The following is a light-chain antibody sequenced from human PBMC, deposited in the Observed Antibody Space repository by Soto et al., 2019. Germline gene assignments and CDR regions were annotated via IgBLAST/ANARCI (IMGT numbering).Light chain of an antibody. CDR2: VAS. CDR3: QQNSRTPPT. Sequence: DIQMTQAPSSLSASVGDRVTITCRASQSIGTHLNWYQQRPGKAPKLLIRVASSLQSGVPSRFGGGGSGTDFLPTISSRQPTDFETYYCQQNSRTPPTFGGGT. V-gene: IGKV1-39*01. J-gene: IGKJ4*01. CDR1: QSIGTH.